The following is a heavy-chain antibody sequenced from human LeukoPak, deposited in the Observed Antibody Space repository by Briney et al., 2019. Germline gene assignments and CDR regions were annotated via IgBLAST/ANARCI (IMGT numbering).Heavy chain of an antibody. CDR2: MNLDGSEK. V-gene: IGHV3-7*01. D-gene: IGHD2-8*01. CDR3: ARDATYCTNGVCYTRFDY. J-gene: IGHJ4*02. CDR1: GFTFTSHW. Sequence: GGSLRLSCAASGFTFTSHWMSSVRQAPGQGLEWVARMNLDGSEKYYVDSVTGRFTISRDKAKTSLYLEMNSLRAEDTAVYYCARDATYCTNGVCYTRFDYWGQGTLVTVSS.